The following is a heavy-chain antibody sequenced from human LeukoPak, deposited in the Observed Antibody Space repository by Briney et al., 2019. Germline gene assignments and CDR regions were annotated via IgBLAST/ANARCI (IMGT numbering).Heavy chain of an antibody. CDR3: ARGRAA. V-gene: IGHV4-34*01. CDR2: INHSGST. Sequence: PSETLSLTCAVYGGSFSGYYWSWIRQPPGKGLEWIGEINHSGSTNYNPSLTSRVTISVDTSKNQFSLKLSSVTAADTAVYYCARGRAAWGQGTLVTVSS. J-gene: IGHJ5*02. CDR1: GGSFSGYY.